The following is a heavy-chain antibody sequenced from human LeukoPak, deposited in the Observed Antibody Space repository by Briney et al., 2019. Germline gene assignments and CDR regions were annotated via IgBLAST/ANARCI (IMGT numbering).Heavy chain of an antibody. CDR3: ARQPIYEAYFDF. V-gene: IGHV3-7*01. D-gene: IGHD3-16*01. J-gene: IGHJ4*02. CDR2: IKHDGSEK. Sequence: GGSLRLSCAASGFPFDRYWMSWVRLAPGKGLEWVANIKHDGSEKTFVDSVKGRFTISRNNAENSLYLQMNSLRAEDTAVYYCARQPIYEAYFDFWGQGTLVTVSS. CDR1: GFPFDRYW.